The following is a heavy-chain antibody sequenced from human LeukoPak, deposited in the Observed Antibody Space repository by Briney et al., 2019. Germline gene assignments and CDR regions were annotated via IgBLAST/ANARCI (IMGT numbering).Heavy chain of an antibody. CDR2: MYYSGST. V-gene: IGHV4-39*01. CDR3: ARLTLTARRFGELFGGYYYYMDV. J-gene: IGHJ6*03. CDR1: GGSISNSSYY. D-gene: IGHD3-10*01. Sequence: PSETLSLTCTVSGGSISNSSYYWGWIRQPPGKGLEWIGSMYYSGSTYYNPSLKSRATISVDTSKNQFSLKLSSVTAADTAVYYCARLTLTARRFGELFGGYYYYMDVWGKGTTVTVSS.